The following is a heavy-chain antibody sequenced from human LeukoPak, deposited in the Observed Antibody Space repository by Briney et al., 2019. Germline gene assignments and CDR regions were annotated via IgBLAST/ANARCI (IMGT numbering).Heavy chain of an antibody. CDR2: ISVRSNYI. CDR1: GYTFSSYS. Sequence: GGSLRLSCLASGYTFSSYSINWVRQAPGKGLEWVSSISVRSNYIYYADSVRGRFRISRDDARDSLYLQMNSLRAEDTAVYYCVRLRRNSDTSGFYYYYAFWGQGTLVTVSS. CDR3: VRLRRNSDTSGFYYYYAF. D-gene: IGHD3-22*01. J-gene: IGHJ4*02. V-gene: IGHV3-21*01.